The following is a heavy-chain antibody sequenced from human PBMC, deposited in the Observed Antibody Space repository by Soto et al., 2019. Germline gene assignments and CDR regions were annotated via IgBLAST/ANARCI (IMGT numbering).Heavy chain of an antibody. Sequence: EVQLVESGGGLVKPGGSLRLSCAASGFTFSSYSMNWVRQAPGKGLEWVSAISSSSSYIYYADSVKGRFTISRDNAKNSLYLQMNSLRAEDTAVYYCARDSGEGDYGDDLDYWGQGTLVTFSS. CDR1: GFTFSSYS. V-gene: IGHV3-21*01. CDR3: ARDSGEGDYGDDLDY. D-gene: IGHD4-17*01. J-gene: IGHJ4*02. CDR2: ISSSSSYI.